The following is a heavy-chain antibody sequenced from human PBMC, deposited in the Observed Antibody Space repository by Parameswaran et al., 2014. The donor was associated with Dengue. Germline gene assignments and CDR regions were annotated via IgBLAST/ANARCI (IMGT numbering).Heavy chain of an antibody. V-gene: IGHV3-53*05. Sequence: RWIRQPPGKGLEWVSVIYSGGSTYYADSVKGRFTISRDNSKNTLYLQMNSLRAEDTAVYYCARDAEGVRVGTKYSSSSAVNYYYGMDVWGQGTTVTVSS. J-gene: IGHJ6*02. CDR3: ARDAEGVRVGTKYSSSSAVNYYYGMDV. D-gene: IGHD6-6*01. CDR2: IYSGGST.